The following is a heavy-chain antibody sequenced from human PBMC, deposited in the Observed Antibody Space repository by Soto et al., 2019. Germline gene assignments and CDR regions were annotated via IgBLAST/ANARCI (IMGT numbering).Heavy chain of an antibody. V-gene: IGHV4-4*07. CDR3: ARDQGVVATADNWFDP. CDR1: GGSITDYS. Sequence: SETLSLTCTVSGGSITDYSWVWIRQPAGKGLEWIGRIFSSGSTNYDPSLKGRITMSLDTSKNQFSLKLNSATATDTAVYFCARDQGVVATADNWFDPWGQGILVTVSS. D-gene: IGHD2-21*02. J-gene: IGHJ5*02. CDR2: IFSSGST.